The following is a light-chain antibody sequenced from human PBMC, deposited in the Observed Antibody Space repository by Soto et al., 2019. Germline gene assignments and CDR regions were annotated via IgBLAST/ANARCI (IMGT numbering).Light chain of an antibody. CDR1: KHVSRSY. CDR2: RVS. V-gene: IGKV3-20*01. Sequence: EIVLTPSPGTLALSPGERAALSCRASKHVSRSYLAWYQQKPGQAPRLLIYRVSSRATGVPDRFSGSGSGTDYTLTISRLEPEDFAVYYCQQYGNLPLTFGGGTKVDIK. J-gene: IGKJ4*01. CDR3: QQYGNLPLT.